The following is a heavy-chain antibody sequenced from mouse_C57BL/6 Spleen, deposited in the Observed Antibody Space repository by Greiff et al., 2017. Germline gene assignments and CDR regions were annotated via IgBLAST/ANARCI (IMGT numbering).Heavy chain of an antibody. CDR1: GFSLTSYG. CDR2: IWSGGST. V-gene: IGHV2-2*01. CDR3: ARNLYGSSPAWFAY. Sequence: QVQLKQSGPGLVQPSQSLSITCTVSGFSLTSYGVHWVRQSPGKGLEWLGVIWSGGSTDYNAAFISRLSISKDNSKSQVFFKMNSLQAVETAIYYFARNLYGSSPAWFAYWGQGTLVTVSA. J-gene: IGHJ3*01. D-gene: IGHD1-1*01.